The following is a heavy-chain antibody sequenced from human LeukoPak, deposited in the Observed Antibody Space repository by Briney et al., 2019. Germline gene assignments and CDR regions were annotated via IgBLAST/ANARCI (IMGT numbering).Heavy chain of an antibody. Sequence: GASVKVSCKASGGTFSSYTISWVRQAPGQGLEWMGRIIPILGIANYAQKFKGRVTITADKSTSTAYMELSSLRSEDTAVYYCARDLDSSGHIDYWGRGTLVTVSS. V-gene: IGHV1-69*04. CDR1: GGTFSSYT. CDR2: IIPILGIA. D-gene: IGHD3-22*01. CDR3: ARDLDSSGHIDY. J-gene: IGHJ4*02.